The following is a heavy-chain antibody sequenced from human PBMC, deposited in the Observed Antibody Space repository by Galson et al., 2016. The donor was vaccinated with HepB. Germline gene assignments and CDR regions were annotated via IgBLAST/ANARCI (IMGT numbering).Heavy chain of an antibody. J-gene: IGHJ6*02. D-gene: IGHD2-2*01. CDR3: ARDKGCSSPSCSHRGDYYYGMAV. Sequence: SVKVSCKASGGTFSSYAMSWVRQAPGQGLEWMGGIIPIFDTTDYAQKFQGRVTITADESTSTAYMELSSLRSEDTAVYYCARDKGCSSPSCSHRGDYYYGMAVWGQGTTVIVSS. CDR2: IIPIFDTT. CDR1: GGTFSSYA. V-gene: IGHV1-69*13.